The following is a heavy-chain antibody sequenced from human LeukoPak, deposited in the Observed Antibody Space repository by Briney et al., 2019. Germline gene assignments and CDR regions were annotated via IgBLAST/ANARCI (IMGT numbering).Heavy chain of an antibody. V-gene: IGHV1-8*01. D-gene: IGHD4-17*01. CDR1: GYAFTSLD. Sequence: ASVKVSCKASGYAFTSLDINWVRQATGQGLEWMGWMNPNSGFTGSAQKFQGRLTMTRDTSISTAYMELTSLTSEDTAMYYCARVAGGADYWGQGTLVTVSS. CDR2: MNPNSGFT. J-gene: IGHJ4*02. CDR3: ARVAGGADY.